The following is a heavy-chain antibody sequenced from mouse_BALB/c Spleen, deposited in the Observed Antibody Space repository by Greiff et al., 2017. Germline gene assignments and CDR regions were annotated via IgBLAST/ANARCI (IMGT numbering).Heavy chain of an antibody. CDR1: GYTFTSYW. D-gene: IGHD2-10*01. V-gene: IGHV1-7*01. Sequence: QVQLQQSGAELAKPGASVKMSCKASGYTFTSYWMQWVKQRPGQGLEWIGYINPSTGYNENNQKFKDKATLTADKSSSTAYIQLRSLTSEESAVYYCAIMSYYGNYNSFYYWGQGTTLSVSS. CDR3: AIMSYYGNYNSFYY. CDR2: INPSTGYN. J-gene: IGHJ2*01.